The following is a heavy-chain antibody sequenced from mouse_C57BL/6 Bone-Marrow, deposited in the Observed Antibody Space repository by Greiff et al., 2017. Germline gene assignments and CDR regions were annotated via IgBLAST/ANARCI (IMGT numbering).Heavy chain of an antibody. Sequence: VQLQQSGAELVKPGASVKLSCKASGYTFTEYTIHWVKQRSGQGLEWIGWFYPGSGSIKYNEKFKDKATLTADKSSSTVYMELSRLTSEDSAVYFCARREAWDYYYGSPSFDYWGQGTTLTVSS. J-gene: IGHJ2*01. CDR2: FYPGSGSI. CDR1: GYTFTEYT. CDR3: ARREAWDYYYGSPSFDY. V-gene: IGHV1-62-2*01. D-gene: IGHD1-1*01.